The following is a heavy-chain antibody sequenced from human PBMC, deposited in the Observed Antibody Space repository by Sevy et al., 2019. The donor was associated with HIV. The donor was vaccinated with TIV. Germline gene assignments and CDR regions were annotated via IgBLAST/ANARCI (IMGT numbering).Heavy chain of an antibody. J-gene: IGHJ5*02. CDR3: ARSPRMYYYDSSGYSNWFDP. CDR1: GGSISSGGYS. Sequence: SETLSLTCAVSGGSISSGGYSWSWIRQPPGKGLEWIGYIYHSGSTYYNPSLKSRVTISVDRSKNQFSLKLSSVTAAETAVYYCARSPRMYYYDSSGYSNWFDPWGQGTLVTVSS. CDR2: IYHSGST. V-gene: IGHV4-30-2*01. D-gene: IGHD3-22*01.